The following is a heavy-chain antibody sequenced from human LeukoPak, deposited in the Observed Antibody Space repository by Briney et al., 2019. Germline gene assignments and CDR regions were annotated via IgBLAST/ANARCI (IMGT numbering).Heavy chain of an antibody. J-gene: IGHJ4*02. D-gene: IGHD3-10*01. Sequence: RSGGSLRLSCAASGFTFSTYGMTWVRQAPGKGLEWVSAISGSAATTFYADSVKGRFTISRDNSKNTLYLQMNSLRAEDTAVYYCAKRGPGSPQSGKYYFDYWGQGTLVTVSS. V-gene: IGHV3-23*01. CDR2: ISGSAATT. CDR1: GFTFSTYG. CDR3: AKRGPGSPQSGKYYFDY.